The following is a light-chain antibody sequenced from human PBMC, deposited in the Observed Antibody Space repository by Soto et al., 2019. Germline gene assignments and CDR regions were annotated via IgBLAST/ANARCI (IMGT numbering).Light chain of an antibody. CDR2: RDN. CDR3: SAWDDNLYAPV. J-gene: IGLJ2*01. CDR1: SSDIGSNP. Sequence: QSVLTQPPSASGTPGQRVAISCSGGSSDIGSNPVNWYLHLPGAAPKLLIYRDNQRPSGVPDRFSGSKSGTSASLTISGLQSEDEADYFCSAWDDNLYAPVFGGGTKVTVL. V-gene: IGLV1-44*01.